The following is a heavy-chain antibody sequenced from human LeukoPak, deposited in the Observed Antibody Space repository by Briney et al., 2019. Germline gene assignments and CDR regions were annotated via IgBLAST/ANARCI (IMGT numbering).Heavy chain of an antibody. CDR1: GFTFSSYD. Sequence: GGSLRLSCAASGFTFSSYDMHWVRHAAGKGLEWVSAIGTAGDTYYPGSVKGRFAISRENAKNSLYLQMNSLRAGDTAVYYCARGDGGSFVRYYYYMDVWGKGTTVTVSS. D-gene: IGHD6-13*01. V-gene: IGHV3-13*01. CDR2: IGTAGDT. J-gene: IGHJ6*03. CDR3: ARGDGGSFVRYYYYMDV.